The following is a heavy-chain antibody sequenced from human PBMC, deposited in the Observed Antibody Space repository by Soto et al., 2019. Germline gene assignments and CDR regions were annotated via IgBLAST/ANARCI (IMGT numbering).Heavy chain of an antibody. J-gene: IGHJ4*02. V-gene: IGHV3-48*03. CDR1: GFTLSSYE. CDR3: ARSGTYEPLYY. D-gene: IGHD1-26*01. CDR2: ISGSGRTI. Sequence: LRLSCAASGFTLSSYEMNWVRQAPGKGLEWVSYISGSGRTIYYADSVKGRFTISRDNAKNSLYLQMNSLRAEDTAVYYCARSGTYEPLYYWGQGTLVTVS.